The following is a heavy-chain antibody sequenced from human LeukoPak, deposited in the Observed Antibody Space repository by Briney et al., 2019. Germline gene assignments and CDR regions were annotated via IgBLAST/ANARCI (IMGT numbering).Heavy chain of an antibody. Sequence: ASVKVSCKASGYTFTSYYMHWVRQAPGQGLEWMGIINPSGGSTSYAQKFQGRVTMTRDTSTSTVYMELSRLRSEDTAVYYCARDQYRQDRDSSGLYYFDYWGQGTLVTVSS. J-gene: IGHJ4*02. CDR3: ARDQYRQDRDSSGLYYFDY. CDR2: INPSGGST. CDR1: GYTFTSYY. V-gene: IGHV1-46*01. D-gene: IGHD3-22*01.